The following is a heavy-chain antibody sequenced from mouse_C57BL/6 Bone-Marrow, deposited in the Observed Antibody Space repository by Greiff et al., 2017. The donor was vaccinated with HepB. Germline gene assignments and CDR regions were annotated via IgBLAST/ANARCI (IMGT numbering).Heavy chain of an antibody. CDR1: GYTFTDYY. J-gene: IGHJ3*01. V-gene: IGHV1-75*01. Sequence: VQLQQSGPELVKPGASVKISCKASGYTFTDYYINWVKQRPGQGLEWIGWIFPGSGSTYYNEKFKGKATLTVDKSSSTAYMLLSSLTSEDSAVYFCARSPLGHRVAWFAYWGQGTLVTVSA. CDR3: ARSPLGHRVAWFAY. CDR2: IFPGSGST. D-gene: IGHD4-1*01.